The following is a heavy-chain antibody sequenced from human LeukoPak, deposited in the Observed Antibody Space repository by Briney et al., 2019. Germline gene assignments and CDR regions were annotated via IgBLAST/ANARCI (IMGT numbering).Heavy chain of an antibody. CDR3: AKDLLFPKFGSES. CDR2: ISIGGDGT. J-gene: IGHJ5*02. CDR1: GFTFTRYA. Sequence: GGSLRLSCAASGFTFTRYALSWVRQAPGKGLEWVSAISIGGDGTYYADSVKGRFTISRDNSRNMLFLQMNSLTTEDTAVYYCAKDLLFPKFGSESWGQGTLVTVSS. V-gene: IGHV3-23*01. D-gene: IGHD2-21*02.